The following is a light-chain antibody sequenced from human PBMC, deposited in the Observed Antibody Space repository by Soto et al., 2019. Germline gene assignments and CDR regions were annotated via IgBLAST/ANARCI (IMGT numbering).Light chain of an antibody. CDR2: AAS. V-gene: IGKV1-39*01. CDR3: QQSYSTPFT. Sequence: DIQMTQSPSSLSTSVGDRVTITCRASQNISSYLNWYQQKPGKAPKLLIYAASSLQSGVPSSFSGSGSGTDFTLTISSLQPEDFATYYCQQSYSTPFTFGPGTKVDIK. CDR1: QNISSY. J-gene: IGKJ3*01.